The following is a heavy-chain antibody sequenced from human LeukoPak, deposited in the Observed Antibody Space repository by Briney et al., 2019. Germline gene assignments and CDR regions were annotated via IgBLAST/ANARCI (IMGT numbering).Heavy chain of an antibody. D-gene: IGHD3-10*01. CDR3: GRTPGSYYREVDY. CDR2: IYYSGST. J-gene: IGHJ4*02. CDR1: GGSISSSSYY. Sequence: SETLSLTCTVSGGSISSSSYYWGWIRQPPGKGLEWIGSIYYSGSTYYNPSLKSRVTISVDTSKNQFSLKLSSVTAADTAVYYCGRTPGSYYREVDYWSQGTLVTVSS. V-gene: IGHV4-39*01.